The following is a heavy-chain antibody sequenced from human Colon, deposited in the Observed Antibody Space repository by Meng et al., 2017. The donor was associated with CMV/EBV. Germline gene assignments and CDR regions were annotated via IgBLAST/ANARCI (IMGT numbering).Heavy chain of an antibody. J-gene: IGHJ4*02. CDR1: GGSISSISYY. V-gene: IGHV4-39*07. CDR2: IYYSGST. CDR3: ARAAAAGEYYFDY. D-gene: IGHD6-13*01. Sequence: LQLQESGPGLVKPSETLSLTCTVSGGSISSISYYWGWIRQPPGKGLEWIGSIYYSGSTYYNPSLKSRVTISVDTSKNQFSLKLSSVTAADTAVYYCARAAAAGEYYFDYWGQGTLVTVSS.